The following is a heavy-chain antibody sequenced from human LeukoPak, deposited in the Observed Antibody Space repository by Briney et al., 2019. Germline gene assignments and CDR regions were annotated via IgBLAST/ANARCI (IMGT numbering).Heavy chain of an antibody. CDR3: AREKDGPRVTIFGVAPSYFDY. V-gene: IGHV1-18*01. Sequence: ASVKVSCKASGYTFTTHNINWVRQAPGQGLEWMGWISAYNGNTNSAQQFQGKVTMTTDTSTNTAYMELRSLTSDDTAVYYCAREKDGPRVTIFGVAPSYFDYWGQGTLVTVSS. CDR2: ISAYNGNT. CDR1: GYTFTTHN. D-gene: IGHD3-3*01. J-gene: IGHJ4*02.